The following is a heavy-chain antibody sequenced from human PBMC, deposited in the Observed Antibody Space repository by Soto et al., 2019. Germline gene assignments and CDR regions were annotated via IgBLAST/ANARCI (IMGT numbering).Heavy chain of an antibody. Sequence: GASVKVSCKASGYTFTSYYMHWVRQAPGQGLEWMGIINPSGGSTSYAQKFRGRVTMTRDTSTSTVYMELSSLRSEDTAVYYCARGVGCSSTSCHPLRAFDIWGQGTMVTVSS. J-gene: IGHJ3*02. CDR1: GYTFTSYY. CDR2: INPSGGST. D-gene: IGHD2-2*01. CDR3: ARGVGCSSTSCHPLRAFDI. V-gene: IGHV1-46*03.